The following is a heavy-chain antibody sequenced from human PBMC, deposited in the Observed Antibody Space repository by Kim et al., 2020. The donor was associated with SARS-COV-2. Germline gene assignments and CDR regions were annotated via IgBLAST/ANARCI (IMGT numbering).Heavy chain of an antibody. CDR1: GFTFSDYY. J-gene: IGHJ6*02. CDR2: ISSSGSTI. D-gene: IGHD3-3*01. Sequence: GGSLRLSCAASGFTFSDYYMSWIRQAPGKGLEWVSYISSSGSTIYYADSVKGRFTISRDNAKNSLYLQMNSLRAEDTAVYYCARDHLPSYDFWSGYPRYYGMDVWGQGTTVTVSS. V-gene: IGHV3-11*01. CDR3: ARDHLPSYDFWSGYPRYYGMDV.